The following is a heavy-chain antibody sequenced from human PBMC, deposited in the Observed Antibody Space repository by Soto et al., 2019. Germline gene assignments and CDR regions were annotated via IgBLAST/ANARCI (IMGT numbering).Heavy chain of an antibody. CDR3: ARDQYGTTVTTEYYFYCMDV. D-gene: IGHD4-17*01. Sequence: QVQLVQSGAEVKKPGASVKVSCKASGYTFTSYYMHWVRQAPGQGLEWMGIINPSGGSTSYAQKVQGRVTMTRDTSTITVYMELSSLRSEDTAVYYCARDQYGTTVTTEYYFYCMDVLGPGTTVTVSS. CDR1: GYTFTSYY. J-gene: IGHJ6*02. V-gene: IGHV1-46*01. CDR2: INPSGGST.